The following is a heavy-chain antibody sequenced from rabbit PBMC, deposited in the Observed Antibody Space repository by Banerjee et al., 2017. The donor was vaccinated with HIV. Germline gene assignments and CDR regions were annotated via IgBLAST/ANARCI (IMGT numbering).Heavy chain of an antibody. CDR2: IYGSGSGSS. J-gene: IGHJ6*01. V-gene: IGHV1S45*01. CDR3: ARDDYGLYGWDL. Sequence: QEQLEESGGGLVQPEGSLALTCKASGFTISSSYYMCWVRQAPGKGLEWIACIYGSGSGSSYYASWAKGRFTISKTSSTTVTLQMTSLTGADTATYFCARDDYGLYGWDLWGQGTLVTVS. D-gene: IGHD6-1*01. CDR1: GFTISSSYY.